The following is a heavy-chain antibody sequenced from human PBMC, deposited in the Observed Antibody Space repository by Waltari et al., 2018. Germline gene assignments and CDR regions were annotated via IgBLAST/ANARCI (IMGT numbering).Heavy chain of an antibody. J-gene: IGHJ6*02. Sequence: EPHLVESGGGLVTPGGSLHLSCEASGFMFSAYSMNWVRQAPGKGLEWVSSISASTSYIYYAASVEGRFTISRDNARNSLFLQMNSLRAEDTAVYYCAKDNFGMDVWGQGTTVTVS. CDR2: ISASTSYI. D-gene: IGHD3-16*01. CDR1: GFMFSAYS. V-gene: IGHV3-21*01. CDR3: AKDNFGMDV.